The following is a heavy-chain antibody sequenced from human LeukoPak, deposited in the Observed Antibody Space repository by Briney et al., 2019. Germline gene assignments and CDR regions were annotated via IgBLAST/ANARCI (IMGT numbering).Heavy chain of an antibody. CDR2: ISSSCSTI. CDR3: ARMDTAMVEYYYSYYMDV. V-gene: IGHV3-48*04. J-gene: IGHJ6*03. CDR1: GFTFSSYG. Sequence: GGSLRLSCAASGFTFSSYGMSWVRQAPGKGREGVSYISSSCSTIYYADSVKGRFTISRDNAKNSLYLQMNSLRAEDTAVYYCARMDTAMVEYYYSYYMDVWGKGTTVTVSS. D-gene: IGHD5-18*01.